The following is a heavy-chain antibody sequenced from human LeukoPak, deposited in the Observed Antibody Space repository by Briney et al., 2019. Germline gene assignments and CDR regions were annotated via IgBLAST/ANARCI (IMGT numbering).Heavy chain of an antibody. CDR1: GGFFSGYY. CDR3: ARGLAVAGTTDY. V-gene: IGHV4-34*01. J-gene: IGHJ4*02. D-gene: IGHD6-19*01. CDR2: INHSGST. Sequence: RTSETLSLTCAVYGGFFSGYYWSWIRQPPGKGLEWIGEINHSGSTNYNPSLKSRVTISVDTSKNQFSLKLSSVTAADTAVYYCARGLAVAGTTDYWGQGTLVTVSS.